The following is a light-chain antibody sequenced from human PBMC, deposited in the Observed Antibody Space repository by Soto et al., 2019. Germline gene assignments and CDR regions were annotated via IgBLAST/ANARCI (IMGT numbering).Light chain of an antibody. CDR3: QQYNNWSPTYT. CDR2: GAT. Sequence: EIVMTQSPATLSVSPRERATLSCRASQSGSKNLAWFQQKLGQAPRLLIYGATTRSTGIPARFSGSGSGTEFTLTISSMQCEDFAVYDCQQYNNWSPTYTFGQGTKLEIK. V-gene: IGKV3-15*01. CDR1: QSGSKN. J-gene: IGKJ2*01.